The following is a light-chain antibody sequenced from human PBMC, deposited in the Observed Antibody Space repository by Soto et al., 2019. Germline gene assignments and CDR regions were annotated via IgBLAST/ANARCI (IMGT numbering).Light chain of an antibody. CDR3: QQYGSSSIT. Sequence: EIVLTQSPGTLSLSPGERATLSCRASQSVSSSYLAWYQQKPGQAPRLLIYGASSRATGIPDRFSGSGSGTDFTLTISILEPEDFSVYYCQQYGSSSITFGQGTRLEI. CDR1: QSVSSSY. V-gene: IGKV3-20*01. CDR2: GAS. J-gene: IGKJ5*01.